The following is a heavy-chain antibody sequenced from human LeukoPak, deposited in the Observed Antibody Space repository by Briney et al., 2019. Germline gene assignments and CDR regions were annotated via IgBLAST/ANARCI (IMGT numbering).Heavy chain of an antibody. V-gene: IGHV3-30*18. CDR3: AKDFDGFCGCDCYSMDF. D-gene: IGHD2-21*02. CDR2: ISYDGSNK. Sequence: GGSLRLTRAASGFTFINYVFHCVRQAPGKGLEWVALISYDGSNKYYADSVRGRFTISRDNSKNTLYLQMNSLRPEDTAVYYCAKDFDGFCGCDCYSMDFWGQGTLATVSS. CDR1: GFTFINYV. J-gene: IGHJ4*02.